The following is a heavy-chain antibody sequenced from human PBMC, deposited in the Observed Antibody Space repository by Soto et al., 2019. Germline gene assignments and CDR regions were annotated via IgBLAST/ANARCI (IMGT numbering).Heavy chain of an antibody. CDR1: GDSSSTYY. D-gene: IGHD2-8*02. Sequence: QVQLQESGPGLVKSSETLSLTCSVSGDSSSTYYWGWIRQPPGKGLEWIGYINYSGRSNHNPSLKSRLSISVDASKNQVALKLSSVTAADTAVYYCARSYCADSVSCNWFAPWGQGTLGVVSS. CDR2: INYSGRS. V-gene: IGHV4-59*01. CDR3: ARSYCADSVSCNWFAP. J-gene: IGHJ5*02.